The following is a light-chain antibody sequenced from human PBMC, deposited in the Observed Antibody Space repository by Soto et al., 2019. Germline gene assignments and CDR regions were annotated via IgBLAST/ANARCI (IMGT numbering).Light chain of an antibody. CDR2: GNS. V-gene: IGLV1-40*01. CDR3: QSYDSSLSASV. Sequence: QSVLTKPPSVSGAPGQRVTISCTGSSSNIGAGYDVHWYQQLPGTAPKLLIYGNSNRPSGVPDRFSGSKSGTSASLAITGLQAEDEADYYCQSYDSSLSASVFGPGTKVTVL. J-gene: IGLJ1*01. CDR1: SSNIGAGYD.